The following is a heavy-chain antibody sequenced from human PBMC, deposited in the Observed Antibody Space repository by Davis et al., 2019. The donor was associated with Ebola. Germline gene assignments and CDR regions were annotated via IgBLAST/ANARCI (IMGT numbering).Heavy chain of an antibody. Sequence: PSETLSLTCTVSGVSISSSHYYWTWIRQSPGKGLEWIGSMYYSGSTYYNPSLKSRVTISVDTSKNQFSLKLSSVTAADTAVYYCARRKRYYDSDGYPDYWGQGTLVTVSS. CDR3: ARRKRYYDSDGYPDY. D-gene: IGHD3-22*01. V-gene: IGHV4-39*01. CDR1: GVSISSSHYY. CDR2: MYYSGST. J-gene: IGHJ4*02.